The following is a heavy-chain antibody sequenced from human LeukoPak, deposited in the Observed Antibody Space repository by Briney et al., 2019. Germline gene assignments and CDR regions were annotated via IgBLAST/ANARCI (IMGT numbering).Heavy chain of an antibody. CDR2: INHSGST. CDR1: GGSFSGYY. Sequence: SETLSLTCAVYGGSFSGYYWSWIRQPPGKGLEWIGEINHSGSTNYNPSLKSRVTISVDTSKNQFSLKLSSVTAADTAVYYCARSLLWFGDPYYYYMDVWGKGTTVTVSS. CDR3: ARSLLWFGDPYYYYMDV. J-gene: IGHJ6*03. D-gene: IGHD3-10*01. V-gene: IGHV4-34*01.